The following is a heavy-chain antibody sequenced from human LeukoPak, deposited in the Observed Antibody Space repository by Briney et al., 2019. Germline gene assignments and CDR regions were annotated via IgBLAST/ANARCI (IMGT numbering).Heavy chain of an antibody. J-gene: IGHJ4*02. D-gene: IGHD5-24*01. CDR3: ARASMRRRDGYNRHYEIDY. V-gene: IGHV4-59*01. CDR2: VYYSERT. CDR1: GGSFSGYY. Sequence: PSETLSLTCAVYGGSFSGYYWTWIRQPPGKALEWIGYVYYSERTHYNPSLKSRVIISVDTAQNQFSLRLSSVTAADTAVYYCARASMRRRDGYNRHYEIDYWGQGTLVTVSS.